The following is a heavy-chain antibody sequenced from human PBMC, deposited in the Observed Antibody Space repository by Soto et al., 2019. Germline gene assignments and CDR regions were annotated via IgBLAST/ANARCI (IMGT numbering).Heavy chain of an antibody. Sequence: GSLRLSGAASGFTFGSNWMSWVRQAPGKGLEWVANIKRDGSEKYYVDSVKGRFTISRENAKNTLYLQMNSLRADDTAVYYCASLEWESSGYADYWGQGTQVTVSS. CDR1: GFTFGSNW. CDR3: ASLEWESSGYADY. D-gene: IGHD5-12*01. J-gene: IGHJ4*02. CDR2: IKRDGSEK. V-gene: IGHV3-7*03.